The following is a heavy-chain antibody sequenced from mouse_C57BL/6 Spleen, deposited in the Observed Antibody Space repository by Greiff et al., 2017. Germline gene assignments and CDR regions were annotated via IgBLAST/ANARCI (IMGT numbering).Heavy chain of an antibody. CDR3: TRPPITTVVATRDYFDY. Sequence: VKLVESGAELVRPGASVTLSCKASGYTFTDYEMHWVKQTPVHGLEWIGAIDPETGGTAYNQKFKGKAILTADKSSSTAYMELRSLTSEDSAVYYCTRPPITTVVATRDYFDYWGQGTTLTVSS. CDR2: IDPETGGT. V-gene: IGHV1-15*01. J-gene: IGHJ2*01. D-gene: IGHD1-1*01. CDR1: GYTFTDYE.